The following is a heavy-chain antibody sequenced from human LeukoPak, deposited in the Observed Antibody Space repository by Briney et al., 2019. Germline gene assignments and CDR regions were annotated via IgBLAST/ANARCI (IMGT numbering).Heavy chain of an antibody. CDR1: GFTFSNYW. CDR3: VRDPEALDY. Sequence: PGGSLRLSCAASGFTFSNYWMHWARQAPGKGLAWVSRITSDGSSTSYADSVKGRFTISRDNAKNTLYLQMNSLRDEDTAVYYCVRDPEALDYWGQGTLVTVSA. CDR2: ITSDGSST. J-gene: IGHJ4*02. V-gene: IGHV3-74*01.